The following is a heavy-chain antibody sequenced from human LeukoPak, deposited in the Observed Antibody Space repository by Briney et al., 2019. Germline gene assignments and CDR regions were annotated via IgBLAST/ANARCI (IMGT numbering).Heavy chain of an antibody. CDR2: IIPILGIA. CDR3: ARDGPNYCSSTSCPRYYYYYGMDV. Sequence: SVKVSCKASGGTFSSYAISWVRQAPGQGLEWMGRIIPILGIANYAQKFQGRVTITADKSTSTAYMELSSLRSEDTAVYYCARDGPNYCSSTSCPRYYYYYGMDVWGQGTTVTVSS. J-gene: IGHJ6*02. V-gene: IGHV1-69*04. D-gene: IGHD2-2*01. CDR1: GGTFSSYA.